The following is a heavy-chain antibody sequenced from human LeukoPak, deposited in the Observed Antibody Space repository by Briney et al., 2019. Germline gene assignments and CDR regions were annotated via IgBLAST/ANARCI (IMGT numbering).Heavy chain of an antibody. V-gene: IGHV4-59*01. CDR3: ARLRSAYYYGSGSYLDY. Sequence: SETLSLTCTVSGGSISSYYWSWIRQPPGKGLEWIGYIYYSGSTNYNPSLKSRVTISVDTSKNQFSLKLSSVTAADTAVYYCARLRSAYYYGSGSYLDYWGQGTLVTVSS. CDR1: GGSISSYY. D-gene: IGHD3-10*01. CDR2: IYYSGST. J-gene: IGHJ4*02.